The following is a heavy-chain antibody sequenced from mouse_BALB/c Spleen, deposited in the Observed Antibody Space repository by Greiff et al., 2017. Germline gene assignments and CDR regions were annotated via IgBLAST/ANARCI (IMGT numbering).Heavy chain of an antibody. CDR3: AHLDSSGAMDY. CDR2: ISSGSSTI. Sequence: EVMLVESGGGLVQPGGSRKLSCAASGFTFSSFGMHWVRQAPEKGLEWVAYISSGSSTIYYADTVKGRFTISRDNPKNTLFLQMTSLRSEDTAMYYCAHLDSSGAMDYWGQGTSVTVSS. CDR1: GFTFSSFG. D-gene: IGHD3-2*01. V-gene: IGHV5-17*02. J-gene: IGHJ4*01.